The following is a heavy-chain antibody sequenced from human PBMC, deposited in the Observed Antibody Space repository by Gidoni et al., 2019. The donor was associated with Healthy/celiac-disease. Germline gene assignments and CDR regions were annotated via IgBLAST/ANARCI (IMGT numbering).Heavy chain of an antibody. CDR2: ISSSGSTI. CDR3: ARGPYYYDSSGLPDY. J-gene: IGHJ4*02. Sequence: EVQLVESGGGLVQPGGSLRLSCAASGFTFSSYEMNWVRQAPGKGLEWVSYISSSGSTIYYADSVKGRFTISRDNAKNSLYLQMNSLRAEDTAVYYCARGPYYYDSSGLPDYWGQGTLVTVSS. D-gene: IGHD3-22*01. V-gene: IGHV3-48*03. CDR1: GFTFSSYE.